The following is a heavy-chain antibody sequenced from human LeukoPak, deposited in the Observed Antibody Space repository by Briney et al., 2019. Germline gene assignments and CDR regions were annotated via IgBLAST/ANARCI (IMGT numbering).Heavy chain of an antibody. CDR2: ISAYNGNT. CDR1: GYIFTGYY. J-gene: IGHJ4*02. D-gene: IGHD3-10*01. CDR3: ARDPGLITMVRGHFPGY. Sequence: GASVKVSCKASGYIFTGYYIHWVRQAPGQGLEWMGWISAYNGNTNYAQKLQGRVTMTTDTSTSTAYMELRSLRSDDTAVYYCARDPGLITMVRGHFPGYWGQGTLVTVSS. V-gene: IGHV1-18*04.